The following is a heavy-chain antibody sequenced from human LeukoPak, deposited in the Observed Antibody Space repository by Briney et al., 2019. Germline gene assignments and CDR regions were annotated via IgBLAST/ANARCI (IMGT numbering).Heavy chain of an antibody. CDR1: GFTFSDYY. J-gene: IGHJ4*02. CDR3: ARDIDYDSSGRYYFDY. Sequence: GGSLRLSCAASGFTFSDYYMSWIRQAPGKGLEWVSYISSSGSTIYYADSVKGRFTISRDNAKNSLYLQMNSLRVEDTAVYYCARDIDYDSSGRYYFDYWGRGTLVTVSS. CDR2: ISSSGSTI. V-gene: IGHV3-11*01. D-gene: IGHD3-22*01.